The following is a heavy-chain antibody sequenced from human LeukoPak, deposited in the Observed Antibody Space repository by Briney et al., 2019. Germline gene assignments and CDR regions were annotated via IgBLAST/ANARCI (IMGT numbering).Heavy chain of an antibody. CDR3: ARTTVTTYNYYGMDV. Sequence: PGGSLRLSCAASGFTFDDYAIHWVRQAPGKGLEWVSGISWNSSSIGYADSVKGRFTISRDNAKNSLYLQMNSLRAEDTALYYCARTTVTTYNYYGMDVWGQGTTVTVSS. CDR2: ISWNSSSI. J-gene: IGHJ6*02. V-gene: IGHV3-9*01. D-gene: IGHD4-17*01. CDR1: GFTFDDYA.